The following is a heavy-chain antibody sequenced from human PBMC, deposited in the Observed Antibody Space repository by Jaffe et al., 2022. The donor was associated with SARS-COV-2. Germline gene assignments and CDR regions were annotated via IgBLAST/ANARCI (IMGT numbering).Heavy chain of an antibody. CDR2: IYWDDDK. D-gene: IGHD3-22*01. Sequence: QITLKESGPTLVKPTQTLTLTCTFSGFSLSTSGVGVGWIRQPPGKALEWLALIYWDDDKRYSPSLKSRLTITKDTSKNQVVLTMTNMDPVDTATYYCAHFEEDSSGYYPYYFDYWGQGTLVTVSS. V-gene: IGHV2-5*02. CDR1: GFSLSTSGVG. CDR3: AHFEEDSSGYYPYYFDY. J-gene: IGHJ4*02.